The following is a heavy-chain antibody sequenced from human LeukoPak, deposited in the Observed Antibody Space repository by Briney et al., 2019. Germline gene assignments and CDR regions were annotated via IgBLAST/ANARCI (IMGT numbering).Heavy chain of an antibody. J-gene: IGHJ4*02. CDR1: GFTLSTYW. V-gene: IGHV3-7*01. CDR2: IKQDGSEK. CDR3: ARDRNTDFWSGYYTNYCDY. Sequence: GGSLRLSCAASGFTLSTYWMNWVRQAPGKGLEWVATIKQDGSEKYYVDSVKGRFTISRDNAKNSLYLQMNSLGAEDTAVYYCARDRNTDFWSGYYTNYCDYWGQGTLVTVSS. D-gene: IGHD3-3*01.